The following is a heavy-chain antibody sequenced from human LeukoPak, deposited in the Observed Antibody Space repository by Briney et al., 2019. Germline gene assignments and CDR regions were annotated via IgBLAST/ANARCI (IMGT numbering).Heavy chain of an antibody. CDR2: IYYSGST. CDR1: GGSISSSSYY. V-gene: IGHV4-39*01. Sequence: SETLSLTCTVSGGSISSSSYYWGWIRQPPGKGLEWIGGIYYSGSTYYNPSLKSRVTISVDTSKNQFSLKLSSVTAADTAAYYCARYRVVVIEAFDIWGQGTMVTVSS. CDR3: ARYRVVVIEAFDI. J-gene: IGHJ3*02. D-gene: IGHD3-22*01.